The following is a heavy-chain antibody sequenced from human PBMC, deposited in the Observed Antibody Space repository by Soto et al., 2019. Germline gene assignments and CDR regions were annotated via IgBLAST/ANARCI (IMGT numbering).Heavy chain of an antibody. V-gene: IGHV3-33*01. J-gene: IGHJ4*02. D-gene: IGHD6-13*01. CDR2: IWYDGSNK. CDR1: GFTFSSYG. CDR3: ARDIYSSSCPDY. Sequence: LRLSCAASGFTFSSYGMHWVRQAPGKGLEWVAVIWYDGSNKYYADSVKGRFTISRDNSKNTLYLQMNSLRAEDTAVYYCARDIYSSSCPDYWGQGTLVTVSS.